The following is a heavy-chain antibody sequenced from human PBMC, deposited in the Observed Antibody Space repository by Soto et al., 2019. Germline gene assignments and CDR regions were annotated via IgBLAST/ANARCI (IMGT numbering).Heavy chain of an antibody. V-gene: IGHV1-2*04. CDR3: ARSDKTQDSSGSPRWYFDY. J-gene: IGHJ4*02. CDR1: GYTFTDYY. D-gene: IGHD3-22*01. CDR2: INPNSGGT. Sequence: GASVKVSCKASGYTFTDYYIHWVRQAPGQGLEWMGWINPNSGGTNYAQKFQGWVTMTRDTSISTAYMELSRLRSDDTAVYYCARSDKTQDSSGSPRWYFDYWGQGTLVTVSS.